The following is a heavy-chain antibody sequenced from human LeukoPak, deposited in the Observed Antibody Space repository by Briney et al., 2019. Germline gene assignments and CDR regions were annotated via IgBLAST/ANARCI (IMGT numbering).Heavy chain of an antibody. Sequence: SPSFQGQVTISADKSISTAYLQWGSLKASDSAIYYCAKNTGEGNYFDHWGQGTLVTVSS. D-gene: IGHD3-16*01. J-gene: IGHJ4*02. CDR3: AKNTGEGNYFDH. V-gene: IGHV5-51*01.